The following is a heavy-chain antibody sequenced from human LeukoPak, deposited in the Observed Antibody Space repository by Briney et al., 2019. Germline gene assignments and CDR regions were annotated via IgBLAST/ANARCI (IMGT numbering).Heavy chain of an antibody. D-gene: IGHD5-18*01. V-gene: IGHV4-34*01. J-gene: IGHJ6*03. CDR1: GGSFSGYY. Sequence: PSQTLSLTCAVYGGSFSGYYWSWIRQPPGKGLEWIGEINHSGSTNYNPSLKSRVTISVDTSKNQFSLKRTSVTAADTAVYYCARGRGGYSYGYNYYYMDVCGKGTTVTVSS. CDR3: ARGRGGYSYGYNYYYMDV. CDR2: INHSGST.